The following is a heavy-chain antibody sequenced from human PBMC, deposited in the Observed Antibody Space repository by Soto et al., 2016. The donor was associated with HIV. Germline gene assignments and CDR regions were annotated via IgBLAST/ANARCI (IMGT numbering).Heavy chain of an antibody. CDR2: ISFSGTT. CDR1: GGSISTYY. D-gene: IGHD3-3*01. V-gene: IGHV4-59*01. Sequence: QVQLQESGPGLVKPSETMSLTCTVSGGSISTYYWNYIRQPPGKGLEWIGYISFSGTTKYNPSLKSRVTISVDTSKNQFSLNLNSVTAADTAVYYCARLRGGSTIFGLFDLWGRGILVTVSA. J-gene: IGHJ2*01. CDR3: ARLRGGSTIFGLFDL.